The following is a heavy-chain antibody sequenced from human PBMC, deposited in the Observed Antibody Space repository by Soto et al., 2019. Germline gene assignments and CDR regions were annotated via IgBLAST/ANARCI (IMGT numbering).Heavy chain of an antibody. Sequence: ETLSLTCTVSGGSLSTYYWTWIRQSPEKGLEWIGNVYYDGTTKFNPALQSRLTMSVDTSKNQFSLRLTSVTAADTAVYYCARPVPPRTSTAWFDPWGQGTRVTVSS. CDR2: VYYDGTT. D-gene: IGHD3-10*01. CDR3: ARPVPPRTSTAWFDP. V-gene: IGHV4-59*01. CDR1: GGSLSTYY. J-gene: IGHJ5*02.